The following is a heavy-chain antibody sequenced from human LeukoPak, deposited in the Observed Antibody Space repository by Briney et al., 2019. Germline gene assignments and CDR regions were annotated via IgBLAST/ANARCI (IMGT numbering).Heavy chain of an antibody. V-gene: IGHV3-23*01. CDR1: GFTFSSYA. D-gene: IGHD1-26*01. CDR2: ISDGGGRT. J-gene: IGHJ5*02. Sequence: PGGSLRLSCSASGFTFSSYAMSWVRQAPGKGLEWVPAISDGGGRTYYADSVKGRFTISRDNSKNTLYLQMNRLRAEDTAVYYCAKGGLGSTDWFDPWGQGTLVTVSS. CDR3: AKGGLGSTDWFDP.